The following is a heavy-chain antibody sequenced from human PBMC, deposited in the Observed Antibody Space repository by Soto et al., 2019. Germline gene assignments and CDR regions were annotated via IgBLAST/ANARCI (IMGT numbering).Heavy chain of an antibody. CDR2: IYSGGST. D-gene: IGHD3-3*01. J-gene: IGHJ6*02. CDR1: GFTVSSNY. Sequence: SGGSLRLSCAASGFTVSSNYMSWVRQAPGKGLEWVSVIYSGGSTYYADSVKGRFTISRDNSKNTLYLQMNSLRAEDTAVYYCARDFRRITIFGVAPYGMDVWGQGTTVTVSS. V-gene: IGHV3-53*01. CDR3: ARDFRRITIFGVAPYGMDV.